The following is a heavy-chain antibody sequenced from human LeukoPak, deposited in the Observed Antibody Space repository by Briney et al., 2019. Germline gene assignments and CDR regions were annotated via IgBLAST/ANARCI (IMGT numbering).Heavy chain of an antibody. V-gene: IGHV4-38-2*02. CDR3: ATLLSSSYYFDY. D-gene: IGHD3-10*02. CDR2: IYHSGIT. Sequence: SETLSLTCIVSGYSISSGYYWGWIRQPPGKGLEWIGNIYHSGITYYNLYNPSLKSRVIISVVTSKNHSSLKLSSVTAADTAVYFCATLLSSSYYFDYWGQGTLVTVSS. CDR1: GYSISSGYY. J-gene: IGHJ4*02.